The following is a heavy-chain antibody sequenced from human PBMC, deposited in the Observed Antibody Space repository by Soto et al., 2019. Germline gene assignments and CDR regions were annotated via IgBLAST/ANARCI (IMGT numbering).Heavy chain of an antibody. V-gene: IGHV2-26*01. D-gene: IGHD6-13*01. CDR3: ARMRIAAAGLGGGWFDP. Sequence: SGPTLVNPTQTLTLTCTFSWFSLSTSGVGVGWIRQPPGKALEWLAHIFSNDEKSYSTSLKSRLTISKDTSKSQVVLTMTNMDPVDTATYYCARMRIAAAGLGGGWFDPWGQGTLVTVSS. J-gene: IGHJ5*02. CDR1: WFSLSTSGVG. CDR2: IFSNDEK.